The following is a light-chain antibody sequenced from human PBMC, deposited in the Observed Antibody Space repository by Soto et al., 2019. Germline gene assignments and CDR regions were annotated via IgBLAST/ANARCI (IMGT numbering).Light chain of an antibody. J-gene: IGKJ3*01. Sequence: EIVLTQSPATLSLSPGERATLSCRASQTVSSYLLWYQQKPGQAPRLLIYDASNRATGVPARFTGSGSETDFTLTISSLEPEDFAVYYCQQRSNWPPLFTFGPGTKVDI. CDR1: QTVSSY. V-gene: IGKV3-11*01. CDR3: QQRSNWPPLFT. CDR2: DAS.